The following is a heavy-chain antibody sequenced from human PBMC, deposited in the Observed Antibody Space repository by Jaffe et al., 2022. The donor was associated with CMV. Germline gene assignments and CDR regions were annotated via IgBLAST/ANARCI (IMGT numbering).Heavy chain of an antibody. J-gene: IGHJ5*02. V-gene: IGHV3-23*01. CDR1: GFTFSGYA. CDR2: VSGDRSAT. D-gene: IGHD6-6*01. CDR3: AKKGSNSAEVWFDP. Sequence: EVQLLESGGDLVQPGGSLRLSCAASGFTFSGYAMSWVRQAPGKGLEWVSTVSGDRSATWYADSVKGRFTTSRDNSKNTLYLQMNSLRAEDTAVYYCAKKGSNSAEVWFDPWGQGTLVTVSS.